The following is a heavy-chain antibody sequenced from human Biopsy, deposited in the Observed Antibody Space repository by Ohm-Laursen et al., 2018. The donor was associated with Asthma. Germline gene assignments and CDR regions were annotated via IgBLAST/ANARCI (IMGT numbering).Heavy chain of an antibody. J-gene: IGHJ5*02. D-gene: IGHD6-19*01. CDR3: ARASVAASSNWFDP. CDR2: IHYSGST. V-gene: IGHV4-30-4*08. Sequence: TLSLTCIVSGDSITSGGCCWNWIRQPPGKGLEWFGFIHYSGSTSYNPSLKGGVTISVDTSKNQFSLKLSSVTAADTAVYYCARASVAASSNWFDPWGQGTLVTVSS. CDR1: GDSITSGGCC.